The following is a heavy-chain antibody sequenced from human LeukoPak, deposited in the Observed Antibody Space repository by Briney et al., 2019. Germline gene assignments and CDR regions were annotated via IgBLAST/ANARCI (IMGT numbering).Heavy chain of an antibody. CDR1: GGSISSNSYY. Sequence: SETLSLTCAVSGGSISSNSYYWGWIRQPPGKGLEWMGSIYYSGSTYYNPSLKSRVTISVDTSKNQFSLKLSSVTAADTAVYYCNSVVAGSYYYYYMDVWGKGTTVTISS. J-gene: IGHJ6*03. CDR2: IYYSGST. V-gene: IGHV4-39*01. CDR3: NSVVAGSYYYYYMDV. D-gene: IGHD6-19*01.